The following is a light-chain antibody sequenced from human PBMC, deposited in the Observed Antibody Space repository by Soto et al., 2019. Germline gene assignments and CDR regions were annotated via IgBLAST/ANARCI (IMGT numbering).Light chain of an antibody. CDR1: SSNIGNNA. J-gene: IGLJ2*01. CDR3: AAWDDSLNGRGV. V-gene: IGLV1-36*01. CDR2: YDD. Sequence: QSALTQPPSVSEAPRQRVTISCSGSSSNIGNNAVNWYQQLPGKAPKLLIYYDDLLPSGVSDRFSGSKSGTSASLAISGLQSEDEADYYCAAWDDSLNGRGVFGGGTKLTVL.